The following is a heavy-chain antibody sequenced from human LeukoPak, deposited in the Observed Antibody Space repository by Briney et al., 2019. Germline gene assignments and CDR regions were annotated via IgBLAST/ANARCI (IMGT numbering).Heavy chain of an antibody. V-gene: IGHV3-53*01. D-gene: IGHD4-17*01. CDR2: IHTSGDT. Sequence: GGSLRLSCAASGLTGSHNYVTWVRQAPGKGLELVSAIHTSGDTCYADSVKGRFTISRDTSKNTLYLQINSLRVEDTAVYYCIVFGDSNHWGQGTLVTVSS. CDR3: IVFGDSNH. J-gene: IGHJ5*02. CDR1: GLTGSHNY.